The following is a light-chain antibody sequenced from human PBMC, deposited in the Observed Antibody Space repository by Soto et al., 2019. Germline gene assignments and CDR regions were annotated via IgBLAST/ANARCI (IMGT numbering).Light chain of an antibody. CDR3: CSYAGSYTSE. CDR1: SSDVGTYNY. Sequence: QSVLTQPRSVSGSPEQSVTISCTGTSSDVGTYNYVSWYQQHPGKAPKLLIYDVSQRPSGVPDRFSGSKSGHTASLTISGLQAEDESDYYCCSYAGSYTSELGGGTKLTVL. V-gene: IGLV2-11*01. CDR2: DVS. J-gene: IGLJ2*01.